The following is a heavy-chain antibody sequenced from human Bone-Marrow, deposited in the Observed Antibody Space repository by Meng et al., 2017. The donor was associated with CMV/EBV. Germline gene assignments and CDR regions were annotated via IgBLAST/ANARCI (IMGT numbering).Heavy chain of an antibody. J-gene: IGHJ4*02. V-gene: IGHV1-2*02. CDR2: INPNGDGT. CDR1: GYTFIDYY. CDR3: VRWRSNSVEYYFDY. Sequence: SGYTFIDYYMRWERQAPGQGLEWMGWINPNGDGTNYAQKFQGRVAMTRDTSISTVYMELSSLRSDDTAVYHCVRWRSNSVEYYFDYWGQGTLVTVSS. D-gene: IGHD5/OR15-5a*01.